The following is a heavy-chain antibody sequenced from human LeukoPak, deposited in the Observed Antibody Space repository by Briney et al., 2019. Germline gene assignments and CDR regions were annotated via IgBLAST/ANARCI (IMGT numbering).Heavy chain of an antibody. J-gene: IGHJ4*02. CDR2: ITSSSSSI. V-gene: IGHV3-21*04. CDR1: GFTFSSYS. CDR3: AKRDN. Sequence: GGSLRLSCAASGFTFSSYSMNWLRQAPGKGLEWVSSITSSSSSIYYADSVRGRFIISRDNAKNSLYLQMNSLGAEDTAVYYCAKRDNWGQGTLVTVSS.